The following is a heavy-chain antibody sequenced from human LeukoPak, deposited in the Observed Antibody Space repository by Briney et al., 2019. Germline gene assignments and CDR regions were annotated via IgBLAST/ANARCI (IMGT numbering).Heavy chain of an antibody. V-gene: IGHV3-23*01. CDR2: ISGGGDVT. Sequence: GGSLRLSCAASDFNFITYAMSWVRQAPGKGLEWVSTISGGGDVTYYADSVKGLFTISRDNSKNTLYLQMNSLRVEDTAVYYCARDANYYHYGSGSHPFDPWGQGTLVTVSS. J-gene: IGHJ5*02. D-gene: IGHD3-10*01. CDR1: DFNFITYA. CDR3: ARDANYYHYGSGSHPFDP.